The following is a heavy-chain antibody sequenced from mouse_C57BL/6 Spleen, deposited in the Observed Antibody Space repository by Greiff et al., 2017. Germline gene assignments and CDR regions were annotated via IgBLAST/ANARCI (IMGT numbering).Heavy chain of an antibody. V-gene: IGHV5-17*01. CDR2: ISSGSSTI. Sequence: EVKLVESGGGLVKPGGSLKLSCAASGFTFSDYGMHWVRQAPEKGLEWVAYISSGSSTIYYADTVKGRFTISRDNAKNTMFLQMTSLRSEDTSMYYCARRYYDYDGYYFDYWGQGTTLTVSS. CDR3: ARRYYDYDGYYFDY. CDR1: GFTFSDYG. J-gene: IGHJ2*01. D-gene: IGHD2-4*01.